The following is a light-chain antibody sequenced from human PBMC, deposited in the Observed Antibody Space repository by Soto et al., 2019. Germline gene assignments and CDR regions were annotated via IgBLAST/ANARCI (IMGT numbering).Light chain of an antibody. CDR1: QSVSSN. CDR3: QQYNNWPPWT. J-gene: IGKJ1*01. Sequence: EIVMTQSPATLSVSPGERATLSCRASQSVSSNFAWYQQKPGQAPRLLIYGASTRATGIPARFSGSGSGTESTLTISSLQSEDFAVYYSQQYNNWPPWTFGQGTKVEIK. CDR2: GAS. V-gene: IGKV3-15*01.